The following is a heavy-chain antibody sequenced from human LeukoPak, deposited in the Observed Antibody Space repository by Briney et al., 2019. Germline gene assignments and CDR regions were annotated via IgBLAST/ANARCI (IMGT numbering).Heavy chain of an antibody. CDR2: IIPIFGTA. V-gene: IGHV1-69*05. CDR3: ARAGITMVRGVLTYNWFDP. D-gene: IGHD3-10*01. J-gene: IGHJ5*02. Sequence: GASVKVSCKASGGTFSSYAISWVRQAPGQGLEWMGGIIPIFGTANYAQKFQGRVTITTDESTGTSYMELSSLRSEDTAVYYCARAGITMVRGVLTYNWFDPWGQGTLVTVSS. CDR1: GGTFSSYA.